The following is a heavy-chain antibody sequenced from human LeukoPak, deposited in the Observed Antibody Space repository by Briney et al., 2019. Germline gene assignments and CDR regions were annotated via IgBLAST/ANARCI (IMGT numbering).Heavy chain of an antibody. CDR2: ISAYNGNT. J-gene: IGHJ4*02. D-gene: IGHD3-10*01. Sequence: ASVKVSCKASGYTFTSYGISWVRQAPGQGLEWMGWISAYNGNTNYAQKLQGGVTMTTDTSTSTAYMELRGLRSDDTAVYYCARDLWVRGVIITRYSYWGQGTLVTVSS. CDR3: ARDLWVRGVIITRYSY. V-gene: IGHV1-18*01. CDR1: GYTFTSYG.